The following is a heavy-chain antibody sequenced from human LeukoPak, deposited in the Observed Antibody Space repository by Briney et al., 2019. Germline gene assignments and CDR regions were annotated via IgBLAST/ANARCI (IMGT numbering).Heavy chain of an antibody. V-gene: IGHV4-30-4*08. J-gene: IGHJ4*02. CDR3: ARAGYYDSSGYYYPYYFDY. CDR1: GGSISSYY. Sequence: SETLSLTCTVSGGSISSYYWSWIRQPPGKGLEWIGYIYYSGSTYYNPSLKSRVTISVDTSKNQFSLKLSSVTAADTAVYYCARAGYYDSSGYYYPYYFDYWGQGTLVTVSS. CDR2: IYYSGST. D-gene: IGHD3-22*01.